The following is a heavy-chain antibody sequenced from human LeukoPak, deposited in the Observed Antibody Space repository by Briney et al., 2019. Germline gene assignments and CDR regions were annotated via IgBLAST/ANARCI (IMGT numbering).Heavy chain of an antibody. J-gene: IGHJ3*02. CDR1: GFTFDDYG. CDR3: ATLDYRAFDI. Sequence: RPGGSLRLSCAASGFTFDDYGMSWVRHGPGKGLEWVSGINWNGGSIGYADSVKGRFTISRDNAKNSLYLQMNSLRAEDTAVYYCATLDYRAFDIWGQGTMVTVSS. CDR2: INWNGGSI. V-gene: IGHV3-20*04. D-gene: IGHD4-11*01.